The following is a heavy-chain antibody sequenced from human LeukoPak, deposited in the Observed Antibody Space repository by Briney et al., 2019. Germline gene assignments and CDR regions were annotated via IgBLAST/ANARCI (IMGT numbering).Heavy chain of an antibody. CDR1: GFTFSTFA. Sequence: PGGSLRLSCAASGFTFSTFAMLWVRQPRGKGLEWVSSIFPSGGEIHYADSVRGRFTISRDNSKSTLSLQMNSLRAEDTAVYYCARDLSEYGWFGELYYWGQGTLVTVS. V-gene: IGHV3-23*01. J-gene: IGHJ4*02. D-gene: IGHD3-10*01. CDR2: IFPSGGEI. CDR3: ARDLSEYGWFGELYY.